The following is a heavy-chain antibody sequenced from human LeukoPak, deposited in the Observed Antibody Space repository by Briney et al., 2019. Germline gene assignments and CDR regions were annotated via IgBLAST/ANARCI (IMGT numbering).Heavy chain of an antibody. Sequence: SETLSLTCAVYGGSFSGYYWSWIRQPPGKGLEWIGEINHSGSTNYNPSLKSRVTISVDTSKNQFSLKLSSVTAADTAVYYCARSLPSRRLYSSSLALKDYWGQGTLVTVSS. CDR1: GGSFSGYY. D-gene: IGHD6-13*01. CDR2: INHSGST. J-gene: IGHJ4*02. CDR3: ARSLPSRRLYSSSLALKDY. V-gene: IGHV4-34*01.